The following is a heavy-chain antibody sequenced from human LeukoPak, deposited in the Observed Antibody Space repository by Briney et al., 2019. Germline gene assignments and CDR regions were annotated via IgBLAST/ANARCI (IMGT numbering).Heavy chain of an antibody. J-gene: IGHJ4*02. D-gene: IGHD1/OR15-1a*01. Sequence: GGSLSLFCEDSVFTLADYGLSWVRQAPRKGLEWVAGINWSGDNTFYADSVKGRFTISRDNTKKTLYLQMHNLRGEETATYYCARDLSSNWNNLAYWGQGNLVTVSS. V-gene: IGHV3-20*04. CDR1: VFTLADYG. CDR2: INWSGDNT. CDR3: ARDLSSNWNNLAY.